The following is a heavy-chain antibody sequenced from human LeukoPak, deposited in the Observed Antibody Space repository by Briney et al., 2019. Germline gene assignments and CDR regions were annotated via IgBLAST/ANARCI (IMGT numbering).Heavy chain of an antibody. D-gene: IGHD6-13*01. CDR1: GYTFTSYA. V-gene: IGHV7-4-1*02. J-gene: IGHJ6*02. Sequence: ASVKVSCKASGYTFTSYAMNWVRQAPGQGLEWMGWINTNTGNPTYAQGFTGRFVFSLDTSVSTAYLQISSLKAEDTAVYYCARAGRHSSSWYRGGYYYYGMDVWGQGTTVTVSS. CDR3: ARAGRHSSSWYRGGYYYYGMDV. CDR2: INTNTGNP.